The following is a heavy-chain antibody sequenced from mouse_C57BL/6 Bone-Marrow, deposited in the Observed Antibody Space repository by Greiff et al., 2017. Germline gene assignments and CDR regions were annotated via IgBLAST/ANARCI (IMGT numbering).Heavy chain of an antibody. CDR1: GYTFNSYW. D-gene: IGHD1-1*01. Sequence: QQPGAELVMPGASVKLSCKASGYTFNSYWMHWVKQRPGQGLEWIGEVDPSDSYHNYNQKFKGKSTLTVDKSSSTAYMQLSSLTSEDSAVYYCAREAYYVAMDYWGQGTSVTVSS. J-gene: IGHJ4*01. CDR3: AREAYYVAMDY. V-gene: IGHV1-69*01. CDR2: VDPSDSYH.